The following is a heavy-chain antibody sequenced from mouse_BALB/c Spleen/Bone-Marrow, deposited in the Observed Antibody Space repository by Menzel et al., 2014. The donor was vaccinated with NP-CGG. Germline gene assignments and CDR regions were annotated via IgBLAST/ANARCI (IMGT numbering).Heavy chain of an antibody. D-gene: IGHD1-1*01. J-gene: IGHJ4*01. V-gene: IGHV1-14*01. CDR1: GYTFISXV. Sequence: LVESGPELVKPGASVKMSCKASGYTFISXVXHWVXPKPXXGXXWXXXINXXXDGTKYNEKFKGKATLTADKSSSTAYMELSSLTSEDSAVYYCARYPEYYGSSYAMDDWCQGTSVTVSS. CDR2: INXXXDGT. CDR3: ARYPEYYGSSYAMDD.